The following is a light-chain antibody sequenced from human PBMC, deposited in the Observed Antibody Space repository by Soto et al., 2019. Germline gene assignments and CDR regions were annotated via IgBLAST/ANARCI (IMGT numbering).Light chain of an antibody. CDR2: GAS. V-gene: IGKV3-15*01. Sequence: EVVLTQSPANLSVSPGERATLSCRASPSVSSHLAWYQQKPGQAPRLLIYGASTTATGIPDRFSGSGSGTEFTLTISSLQSEDFAVYYCQHYNNGPRYTFGQGTKLEIK. CDR3: QHYNNGPRYT. CDR1: PSVSSH. J-gene: IGKJ2*01.